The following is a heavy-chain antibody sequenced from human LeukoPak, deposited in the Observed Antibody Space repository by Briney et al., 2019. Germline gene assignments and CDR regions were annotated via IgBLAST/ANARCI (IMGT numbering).Heavy chain of an antibody. Sequence: PSETLSLTCTVSGGSISSGSYYWSWIRQPAGKGLEWIGRIYTSGSTNYNPSLKSRVTMPVDTSKNQFSLKLSSVTAADTAVYYCARHQSAMVTIWDYWGQGTLVTVSS. V-gene: IGHV4-61*02. J-gene: IGHJ4*02. CDR1: GGSISSGSYY. CDR2: IYTSGST. D-gene: IGHD5-18*01. CDR3: ARHQSAMVTIWDY.